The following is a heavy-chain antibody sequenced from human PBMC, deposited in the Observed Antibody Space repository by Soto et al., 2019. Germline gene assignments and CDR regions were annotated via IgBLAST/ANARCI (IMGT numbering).Heavy chain of an antibody. J-gene: IGHJ4*02. Sequence: EVQLVESGGGLVQPGGSLRLSCAASGFTFSSYSMNWVRQAPGKGLEWVSHISSSSSTIYYADSVKGRFTISRDNAKNSLYLQMNSLRAEDTAVYYCARDDGYCSSTSCLQFDYWGQGTLVTVSS. V-gene: IGHV3-48*01. CDR3: ARDDGYCSSTSCLQFDY. D-gene: IGHD2-2*01. CDR1: GFTFSSYS. CDR2: ISSSSSTI.